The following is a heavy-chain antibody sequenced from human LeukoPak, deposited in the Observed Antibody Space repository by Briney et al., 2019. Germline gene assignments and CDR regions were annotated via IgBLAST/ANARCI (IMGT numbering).Heavy chain of an antibody. CDR2: VHLDGRT. J-gene: IGHJ4*02. V-gene: IGHV4-4*02. D-gene: IGHD3-22*01. CDR3: AREGGYYRPLDY. CDR1: GGSVTTTNW. Sequence: SETLSLTCGVSGGSVTTTNWWTWVRQPPGKGLEWIVEVHLDGRTNYNPSLTSRLTMSVDLSENHISLKLTSVTAADTAVYYCAREGGYYRPLDYSGPGTLVTVSS.